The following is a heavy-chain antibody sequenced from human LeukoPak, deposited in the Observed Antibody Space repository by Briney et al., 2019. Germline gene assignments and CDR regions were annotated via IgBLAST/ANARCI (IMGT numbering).Heavy chain of an antibody. CDR3: ARESTMPLIRGVDY. CDR1: GFTFSNYW. V-gene: IGHV3-74*01. CDR2: VNTDESRT. Sequence: TGGSLRLSCAASGFTFSNYWMHWVRQAPGKGLVWVSRVNTDESRTNYADSVKGRFTISRDNAKNTVYLQMNSLRAEDTAVYYCARESTMPLIRGVDYWGQGTLVTVSS. D-gene: IGHD2-2*01. J-gene: IGHJ4*02.